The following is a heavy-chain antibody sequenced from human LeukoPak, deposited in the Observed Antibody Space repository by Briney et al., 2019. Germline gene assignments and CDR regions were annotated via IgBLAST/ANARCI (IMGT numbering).Heavy chain of an antibody. CDR3: AKECRCSSSVEPFDY. V-gene: IGHV3-23*01. Sequence: TGGSLRLSCAASGFTFSSFAMNWVRQAPGKGLEWVSAISGSGISTYYADSVKGRFTISRDNSKNTLYLQMNSLRAEDTAVYYCAKECRCSSSVEPFDYWGQGTLVTVSS. CDR1: GFTFSSFA. CDR2: ISGSGIST. D-gene: IGHD6-6*01. J-gene: IGHJ4*02.